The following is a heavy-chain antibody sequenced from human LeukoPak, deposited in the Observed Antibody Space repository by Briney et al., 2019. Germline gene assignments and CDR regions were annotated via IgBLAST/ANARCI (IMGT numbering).Heavy chain of an antibody. J-gene: IGHJ3*02. CDR2: INYSGTT. Sequence: KPSETLSLTCAVYGGSFSGYNWNWIRQPPGKGLEWIGDINYSGTTNYNPSLKSRVTILVDTSKNQFSLKLSSGTAADTAVYYCALRMTNRAIEIWGQGTVVTVSS. D-gene: IGHD2-15*01. V-gene: IGHV4-59*01. CDR3: ALRMTNRAIEI. CDR1: GGSFSGYN.